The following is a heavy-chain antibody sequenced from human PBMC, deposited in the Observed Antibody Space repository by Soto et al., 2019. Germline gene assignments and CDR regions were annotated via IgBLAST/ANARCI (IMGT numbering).Heavy chain of an antibody. J-gene: IGHJ4*02. Sequence: ASVKVSCKVSGYTHTELSMHWVRQAPGKGLEWMGGFDPEDGETIYAQKFQGRVTMTEDTSTDTAYMELSSLRSEDTAVYYCATDVHCSSTSCPDYWGQGTLVTVSS. CDR1: GYTHTELS. V-gene: IGHV1-24*01. D-gene: IGHD2-2*01. CDR2: FDPEDGET. CDR3: ATDVHCSSTSCPDY.